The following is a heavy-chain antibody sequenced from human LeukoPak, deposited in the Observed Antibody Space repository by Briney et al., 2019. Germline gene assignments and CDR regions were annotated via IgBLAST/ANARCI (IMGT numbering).Heavy chain of an antibody. CDR3: ARDKTTVTTSD. J-gene: IGHJ4*02. CDR2: ISYDGSNK. Sequence: GGSLRLSCAASGFTFSSYAMHWVRQAPGKGLEWVAVISYDGSNKYYADSVKGRFTISRDNSKDTLYLQMNGLRAEDTAVYYCARDKTTVTTSDWGQGTLVTVSS. D-gene: IGHD4-17*01. V-gene: IGHV3-30-3*01. CDR1: GFTFSSYA.